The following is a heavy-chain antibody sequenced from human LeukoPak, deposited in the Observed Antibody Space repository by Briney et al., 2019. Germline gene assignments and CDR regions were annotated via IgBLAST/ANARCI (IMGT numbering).Heavy chain of an antibody. D-gene: IGHD3-10*01. CDR1: GFSFSSYW. J-gene: IGHJ6*03. V-gene: IGHV3-7*01. Sequence: GGSLRLSCAASGFSFSSYWMSWVRQAPGKGLEWVANIKQDGNEKYYVDSVKGRFTISRDNAKNSLYLQMNSLGGEDTALYYCAREENYYYYMDVWGKGTTVTVSS. CDR3: AREENYYYYMDV. CDR2: IKQDGNEK.